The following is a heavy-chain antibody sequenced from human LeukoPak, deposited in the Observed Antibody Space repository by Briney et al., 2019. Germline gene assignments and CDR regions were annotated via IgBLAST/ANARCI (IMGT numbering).Heavy chain of an antibody. V-gene: IGHV3-23*01. Sequence: GGSLRLSCTASGFTFSSCGMTWVRQAPGKGLEWVSTIGSSGGIYYADSVKGRFTISRDNSKNTLYLQMNSLRAEDTAVYYCAKGSRFRVGATFDYWGQGTLVTVSS. J-gene: IGHJ4*02. CDR2: IGSSGGI. CDR3: AKGSRFRVGATFDY. D-gene: IGHD1-26*01. CDR1: GFTFSSCG.